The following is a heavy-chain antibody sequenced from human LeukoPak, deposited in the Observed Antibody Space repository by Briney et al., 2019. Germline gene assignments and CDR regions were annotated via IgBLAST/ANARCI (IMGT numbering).Heavy chain of an antibody. D-gene: IGHD3-22*01. CDR2: FDPEDGET. J-gene: IGHJ4*02. V-gene: IGHV1-24*01. CDR1: GYTLTELS. CDR3: ATALRDSSGYYYYFDY. Sequence: RASVKVSRKVSGYTLTELSMHWVRQAPGKGLEWMGGFDPEDGETIYAQKFQGRVTMTEDTSTDTAYMELSSLRSEDTAVYYCATALRDSSGYYYYFDYWGQGTLVTVSS.